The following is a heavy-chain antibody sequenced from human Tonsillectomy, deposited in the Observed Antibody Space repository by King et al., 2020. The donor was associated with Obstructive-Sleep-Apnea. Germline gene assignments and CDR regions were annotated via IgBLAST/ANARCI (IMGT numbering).Heavy chain of an antibody. J-gene: IGHJ4*02. V-gene: IGHV1-18*01. CDR1: GYTFTTSG. Sequence: VQLVESGAEVKKPGASVKVSCKASGYTFTTSGVSRVRQAPGQGLEWMGWISAFNGNTNYAQKLQGRVTLTTDTSTSTAYMELRSLRFDDTAVYYCARRIAVAGSGMGFFDYWGQGTLVTVSA. CDR2: ISAFNGNT. CDR3: ARRIAVAGSGMGFFDY. D-gene: IGHD6-19*01.